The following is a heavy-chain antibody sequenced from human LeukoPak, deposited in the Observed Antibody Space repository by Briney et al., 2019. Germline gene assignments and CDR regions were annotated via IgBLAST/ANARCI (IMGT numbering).Heavy chain of an antibody. CDR2: MNPNSGNT. CDR1: GYTFTSYD. J-gene: IGHJ5*02. CDR3: ARAGCSSTSCYAPWFDP. D-gene: IGHD2-2*01. Sequence: ASVKVSCKASGYTFTSYDINWVRQATGQGLEWMGWMNPNSGNTGYAQKFQGRVTMTTDTSTSTAYMELRSLRSDDTAVYYCARAGCSSTSCYAPWFDPWGQGTLVTVSS. V-gene: IGHV1-8*01.